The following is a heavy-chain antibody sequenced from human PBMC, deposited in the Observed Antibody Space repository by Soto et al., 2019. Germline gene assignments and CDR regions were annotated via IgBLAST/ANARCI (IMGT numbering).Heavy chain of an antibody. J-gene: IGHJ6*02. CDR3: AKDIGTRGYYYYYGMDV. V-gene: IGHV3-43*01. CDR1: GFTFDDYT. CDR2: ISWDGGST. Sequence: QPGGSLRLSCAASGFTFDDYTMHWVRQAPGKGLEWVSLISWDGGSTYYADSVKGRFTISRDNSKNSLYLQMNSLRTEDTALYYCAKDIGTRGYYYYYGMDVWGQGTTVTVSS. D-gene: IGHD2-2*01.